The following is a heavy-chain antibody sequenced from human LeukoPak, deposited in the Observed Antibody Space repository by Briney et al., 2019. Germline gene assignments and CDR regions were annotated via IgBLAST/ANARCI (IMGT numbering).Heavy chain of an antibody. D-gene: IGHD6-19*01. Sequence: SETLSLTCTVSGGSISSGSYYWSWIRQPAGKGLEWIGRIYTSGSTNYNPSLKSRVTISVDTSKNQFALKLSSVTAADMAVYYCARGDHGSGWYRVGPWRPYYFDYWGQGTLVTVSS. V-gene: IGHV4-61*02. CDR1: GGSISSGSYY. J-gene: IGHJ4*02. CDR2: IYTSGST. CDR3: ARGDHGSGWYRVGPWRPYYFDY.